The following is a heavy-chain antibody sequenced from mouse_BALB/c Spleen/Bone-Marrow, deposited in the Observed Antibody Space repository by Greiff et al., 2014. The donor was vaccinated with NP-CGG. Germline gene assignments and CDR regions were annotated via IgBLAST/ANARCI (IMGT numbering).Heavy chain of an antibody. D-gene: IGHD4-1*01. J-gene: IGHJ4*01. CDR3: ARCLTGTSAMDY. Sequence: QVQLKQSGAELVRPGTSVKGSCKASGYAFTNYLVEWGKQRPGQGLEGIGVINPGSGGTNYNEKFKAKATLTADKSSSTAYMQLSSLTSDDSAVYFCARCLTGTSAMDYWGQGTSVTVSS. CDR1: GYAFTNYL. V-gene: IGHV1-54*01. CDR2: INPGSGGT.